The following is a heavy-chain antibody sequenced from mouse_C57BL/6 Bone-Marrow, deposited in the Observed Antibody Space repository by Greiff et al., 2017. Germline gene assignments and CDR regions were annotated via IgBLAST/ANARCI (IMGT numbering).Heavy chain of an antibody. CDR3: NRIAY. J-gene: IGHJ3*01. Sequence: VQLQQSGAELVRPGASVKLSCTASGFTFTDYYMHWVRQRPEQGLEWIGWIGPENGDTKYASKFQGKATITVDTSSNKAYLQLSSLTAEDTAVSYWNRIAYWGQGTPVTVSA. CDR2: IGPENGDT. V-gene: IGHV14-4*01. CDR1: GFTFTDYY.